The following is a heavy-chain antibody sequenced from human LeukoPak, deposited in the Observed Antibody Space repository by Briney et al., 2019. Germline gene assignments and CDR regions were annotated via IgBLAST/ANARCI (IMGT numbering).Heavy chain of an antibody. CDR2: INTNTGNP. CDR3: ARAPGYSSGWYLPGWFDP. J-gene: IGHJ5*02. CDR1: GYNFDRYG. Sequence: GASVTVSCKRSGYNFDRYGVNWVRQAPGQGLEWMGWINTNTGNPTYAQGFTGRFVFSLDTSVSTAYLQISSLKAEDTAVYYCARAPGYSSGWYLPGWFDPWGQGTLVTVSS. D-gene: IGHD6-19*01. V-gene: IGHV7-4-1*02.